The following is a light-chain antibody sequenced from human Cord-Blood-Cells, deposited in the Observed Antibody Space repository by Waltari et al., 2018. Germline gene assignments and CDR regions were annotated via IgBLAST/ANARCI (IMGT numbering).Light chain of an antibody. CDR2: WAS. CDR3: QQYYSTPYT. Sequence: DIVMTQSPDSLAVSLGERATINCQSSQSVLYSSNNKNYLAWYHQKPGQPPKLLIYWASTRESGVPDRFSGSGSGTDFTLTISSLQAEDVAVYYCQQYYSTPYTFGQGTKLEIK. J-gene: IGKJ2*01. V-gene: IGKV4-1*01. CDR1: QSVLYSSNNKNY.